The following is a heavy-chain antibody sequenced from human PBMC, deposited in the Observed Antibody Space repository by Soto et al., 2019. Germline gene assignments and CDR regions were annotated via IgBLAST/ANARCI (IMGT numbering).Heavy chain of an antibody. CDR3: VEVGCYGSSSPSDR. CDR1: GFTLSRQD. Sequence: QEQLVESGGDVVQPGGSLRLSCAASGFTLSRQDMHWVRQAPGKGLEWVAVLSYDGIAQYFAESVKGRLTISRDNSKNTLYLQMNSLRVEDTALYYCVEVGCYGSSSPSDRWGQGTLVTVSS. V-gene: IGHV3-30*03. D-gene: IGHD6-6*01. J-gene: IGHJ5*02. CDR2: LSYDGIAQ.